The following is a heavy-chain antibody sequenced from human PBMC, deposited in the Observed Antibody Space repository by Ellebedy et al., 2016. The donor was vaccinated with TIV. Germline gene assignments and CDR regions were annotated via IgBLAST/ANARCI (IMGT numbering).Heavy chain of an antibody. D-gene: IGHD2-15*01. CDR2: IIPILGIA. CDR3: ARDTGHCSGGSCYSGWFDP. Sequence: SVKVSCXASGGTFSSYAISWVRQAPGQGLEWMGRIIPILGIANYAQKFQGRVTITADKSTSTAYMELSSLRSEDTAVYYCARDTGHCSGGSCYSGWFDPWGQGTLVTVSS. V-gene: IGHV1-69*04. CDR1: GGTFSSYA. J-gene: IGHJ5*02.